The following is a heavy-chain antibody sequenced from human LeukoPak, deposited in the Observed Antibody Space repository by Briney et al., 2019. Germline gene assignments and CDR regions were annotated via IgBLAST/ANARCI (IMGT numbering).Heavy chain of an antibody. V-gene: IGHV1-46*01. D-gene: IGHD3-22*01. CDR2: INPIGGAT. CDR1: GYTFTSYY. CDR3: ARVEGGWDSSGYYFEYFQH. Sequence: ASVKVSCKASGYTFTSYYMHWVRQAPGQGLEWMGIINPIGGATTYAQKFQGRVTMTRDTSTSTVYMDLSSLGSEDTAVYYCARVEGGWDSSGYYFEYFQHWGQGTLVTVSS. J-gene: IGHJ1*01.